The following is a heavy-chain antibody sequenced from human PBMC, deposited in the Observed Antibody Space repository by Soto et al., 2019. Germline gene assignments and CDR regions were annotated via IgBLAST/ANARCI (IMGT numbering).Heavy chain of an antibody. CDR1: GFTFSSYS. Sequence: GGSLRLSCAASGFTFSSYSMNWVRQAPGKGLEWVSYISSSSSTIYYADSVKGRFTISRDNAKNSLYLQMNSLRDEDTAVYYCARGVRGVRYYGMDVWGQGTTVTVSS. CDR3: ARGVRGVRYYGMDV. CDR2: ISSSSSTI. J-gene: IGHJ6*02. V-gene: IGHV3-48*02. D-gene: IGHD3-10*01.